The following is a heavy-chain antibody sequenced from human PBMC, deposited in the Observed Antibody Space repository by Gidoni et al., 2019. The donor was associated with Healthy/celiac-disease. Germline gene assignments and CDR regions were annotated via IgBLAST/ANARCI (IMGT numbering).Heavy chain of an antibody. CDR2: ISSSSSTI. D-gene: IGHD3-22*01. J-gene: IGHJ3*02. V-gene: IGHV3-48*02. Sequence: EVQLVESGGGLVQPGGSLRLSCAASGITFSSYSMNWVRQAPGKGLEWVSYISSSSSTIYYAASVKCRFTISRDNAKNSLYLQMNSLRDEDTAVYYCARGILRYYDSSGHDAFDIWGQGTMVTVSS. CDR1: GITFSSYS. CDR3: ARGILRYYDSSGHDAFDI.